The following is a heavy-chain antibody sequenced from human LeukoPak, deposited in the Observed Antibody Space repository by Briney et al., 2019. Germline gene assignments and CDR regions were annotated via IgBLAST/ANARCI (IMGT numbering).Heavy chain of an antibody. CDR1: GFTFSSYE. V-gene: IGHV3-48*03. Sequence: PGGSLRLSCAASGFTFSSYEMNWVRQAPGKGLEWVSYISSSGSTIYYADSVKGRFTISRDNAKNSLYLQMNSLRAEDTAVYYCARHLGYYRYGMDVWGQGTTVTVSS. CDR3: ARHLGYYRYGMDV. J-gene: IGHJ6*02. D-gene: IGHD3-22*01. CDR2: ISSSGSTI.